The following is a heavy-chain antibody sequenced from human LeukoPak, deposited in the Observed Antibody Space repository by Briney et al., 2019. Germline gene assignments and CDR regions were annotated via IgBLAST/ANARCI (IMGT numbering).Heavy chain of an antibody. CDR2: ISWNSGSI. J-gene: IGHJ4*02. CDR3: AKAAGATYYYGSGSYWAYFDY. V-gene: IGHV3-9*03. D-gene: IGHD3-10*01. CDR1: GFTFSSYA. Sequence: GGSLRLSCAASGFTFSSYAMHWVRQAPGKGLEWVSGISWNSGSIGYADSVKGRFTISRDNAKNSLYLQMNSLRAEDMALYYCAKAAGATYYYGSGSYWAYFDYWGQGTLVTVSS.